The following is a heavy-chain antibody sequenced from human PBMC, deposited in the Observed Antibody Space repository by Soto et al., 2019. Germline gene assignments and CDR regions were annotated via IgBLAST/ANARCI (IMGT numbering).Heavy chain of an antibody. V-gene: IGHV3-23*01. J-gene: IGHJ4*02. Sequence: PGGSLRLSCAASGFTFSSYSMNWVRQAPGKGLEWVSGLSGSGATTHYADSVKGRFTISRDNSKNMVYLQLNNVRAEDTAVYFCAKDAKGASAPYFFDDWGQGTLVTAPQ. CDR2: LSGSGATT. D-gene: IGHD1-26*01. CDR1: GFTFSSYS. CDR3: AKDAKGASAPYFFDD.